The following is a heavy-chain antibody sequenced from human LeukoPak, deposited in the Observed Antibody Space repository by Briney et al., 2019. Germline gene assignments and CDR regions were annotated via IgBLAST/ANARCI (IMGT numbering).Heavy chain of an antibody. CDR2: ISGSGGST. D-gene: IGHD6-13*01. Sequence: GGSLRLSCAASGFTFSSYAMSWVRQAPGKGLEWVSAISGSGGSTYYADSVKGRFTISRDNSKNTLYLQMNSLRAEDTAVYYCANGLYSSSWYLSYYYYGMDVWGQGTTVTVSS. V-gene: IGHV3-23*01. CDR1: GFTFSSYA. CDR3: ANGLYSSSWYLSYYYYGMDV. J-gene: IGHJ6*02.